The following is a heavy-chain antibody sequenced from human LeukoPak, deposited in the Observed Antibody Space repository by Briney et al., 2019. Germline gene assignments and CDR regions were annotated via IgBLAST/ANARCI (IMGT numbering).Heavy chain of an antibody. V-gene: IGHV3-21*01. CDR1: GFTFSTYS. CDR3: ARARYCTGGGCYLYYYYGMDV. CDR2: ISSSSKYI. Sequence: PGGSLRLSCAASGFTFSTYSMNWVRQAPGKGLEWVSSISSSSKYIYYADSVKGRFTISRDNAKNSLSLQVNSLRAEDTAVYYCARARYCTGGGCYLYYYYGMDVWGQGTTVTVSS. J-gene: IGHJ6*02. D-gene: IGHD2-8*02.